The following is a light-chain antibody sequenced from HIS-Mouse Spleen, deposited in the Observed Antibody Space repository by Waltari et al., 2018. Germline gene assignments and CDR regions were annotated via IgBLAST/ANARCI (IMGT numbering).Light chain of an antibody. J-gene: IGLJ3*02. V-gene: IGLV3-25*03. CDR2: KDS. Sequence: SYELTQPPSVSVSPGQTARITCSGGALPKHYAHWSQQKPVQAPVLVIYKDSERPSGIPERFSGSSSGTTVTLTISGVQAEDEADYYCQSADSSGTYWVFGGGTKLTVL. CDR3: QSADSSGTYWV. CDR1: ALPKHY.